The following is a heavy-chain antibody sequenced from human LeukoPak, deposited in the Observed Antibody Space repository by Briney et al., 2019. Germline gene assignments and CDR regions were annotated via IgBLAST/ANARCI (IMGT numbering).Heavy chain of an antibody. J-gene: IGHJ3*02. CDR3: ARDQGPPAAGLGAFDI. CDR1: GGSISSGGYY. V-gene: IGHV4-30-2*01. D-gene: IGHD6-13*01. CDR2: IYHSGST. Sequence: SQTLSLTCTVSGGSISSGGYYWSWIRQPPGKGLEWIGYIYHSGSTYYNPSLKSRVTISVDRSKNQFSLKLSSVTAADTAVYYCARDQGPPAAGLGAFDIWGQGTMVTVSS.